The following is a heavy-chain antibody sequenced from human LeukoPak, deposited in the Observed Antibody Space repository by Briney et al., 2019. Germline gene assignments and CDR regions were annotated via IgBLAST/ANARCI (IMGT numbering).Heavy chain of an antibody. J-gene: IGHJ6*02. D-gene: IGHD6-19*01. CDR1: GFTFSGYW. V-gene: IGHV3-74*01. CDR2: IDSDGSST. Sequence: GGSLRLSCAASGFTFSGYWMHWVRQAPGKGLVWVSHIDSDGSSTNYADSVKGRFTISRDNAKNTLYLQMNSLRAEDTAVFYCAKGTVAGHFYYYDMDVWGQGTTVTVSS. CDR3: AKGTVAGHFYYYDMDV.